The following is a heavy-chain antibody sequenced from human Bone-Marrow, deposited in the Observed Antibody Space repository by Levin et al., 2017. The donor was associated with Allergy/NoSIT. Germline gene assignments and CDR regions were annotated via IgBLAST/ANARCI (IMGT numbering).Heavy chain of an antibody. CDR1: GYVFRSYG. V-gene: IGHV1-18*01. Sequence: GASVKVSCKASGYVFRSYGFSWVRQAPGQGLEWMGWITSYNGKTNYGQKFQGRITVTTDSSTSSTYMELRSLRSEDTAVYYCARSMYFYGSGYQNSYYQGLDAWGQGTAVIVSS. J-gene: IGHJ6*02. CDR3: ARSMYFYGSGYQNSYYQGLDA. D-gene: IGHD3-10*01. CDR2: ITSYNGKT.